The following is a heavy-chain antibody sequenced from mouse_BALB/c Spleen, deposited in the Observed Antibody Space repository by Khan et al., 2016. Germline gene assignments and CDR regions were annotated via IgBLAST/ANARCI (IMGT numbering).Heavy chain of an antibody. J-gene: IGHJ1*01. CDR1: GYTFTSYC. V-gene: IGHV1S81*02. Sequence: QVQLQQPGAELVKPGASVKLSCKASGYTFTSYCIHWVKQRPGQGLEWIGDIVPSNGRTNYNENFKIKATLTVDKSSSTAYMQLSSLTSEDSAVYYCARPYHYGSSYFGGWGAGTTVTVSS. CDR2: IVPSNGRT. D-gene: IGHD1-1*01. CDR3: ARPYHYGSSYFGG.